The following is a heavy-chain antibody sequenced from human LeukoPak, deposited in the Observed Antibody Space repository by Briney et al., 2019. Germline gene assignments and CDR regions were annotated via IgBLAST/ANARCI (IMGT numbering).Heavy chain of an antibody. J-gene: IGHJ5*02. CDR2: MNSMSNNR. CDR1: GYTFTDYG. V-gene: IGHV1-8*03. CDR3: TRGLKGNYYSGSGTYRWFAP. Sequence: SVKVSCKASGYTFTDYGVNWVRQATGPGLERMGWMNSMSNNRGYAQKFQGRVTITTDTSISTAYMELSSLRSDDTAVYYCTRGLKGNYYSGSGTYRWFAPWGQGTLVTVSS. D-gene: IGHD3-10*01.